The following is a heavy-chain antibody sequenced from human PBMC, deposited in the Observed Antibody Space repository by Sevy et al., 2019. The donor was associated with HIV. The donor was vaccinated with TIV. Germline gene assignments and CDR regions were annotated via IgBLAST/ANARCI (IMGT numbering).Heavy chain of an antibody. Sequence: APVKVSCKASGGTFSSYAISWVRQAPGQGLEWMGGIIPIFGTANYAQKFQGRVTITVDESTSTTYMELSSLRSEDTAVYYRARDHEGEQQRVRGHHYGMDVWGQGTTVTVS. V-gene: IGHV1-69*13. CDR2: IIPIFGTA. CDR3: ARDHEGEQQRVRGHHYGMDV. D-gene: IGHD6-13*01. CDR1: GGTFSSYA. J-gene: IGHJ6*02.